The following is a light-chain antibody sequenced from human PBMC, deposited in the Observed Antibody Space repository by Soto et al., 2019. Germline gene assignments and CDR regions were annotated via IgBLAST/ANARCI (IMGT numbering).Light chain of an antibody. CDR2: GAS. CDR3: QQYENWPQLT. J-gene: IGKJ4*01. V-gene: IGKV3-15*01. Sequence: ERVMTQSPATLSVSPGERATLSCRASQSVGGDLAWYQQKPGQAPRLLIYGASSRAPGIPDRFSGSGSGTEFTLTISSVQSEDSAVYYCQQYENWPQLTFGGGTKVEIK. CDR1: QSVGGD.